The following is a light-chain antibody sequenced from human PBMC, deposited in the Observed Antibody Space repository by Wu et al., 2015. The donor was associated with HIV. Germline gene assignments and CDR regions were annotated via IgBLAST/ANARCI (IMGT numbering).Light chain of an antibody. J-gene: IGKJ4*01. Sequence: EIVLTQSPGTLSLSPGERATLSCRASQSVNTNYLAWCQQKPGQTPRLLIYGVTSRATGIPDRFSGSGSGTDFTLTISRLEPEDFAVYFCQQYANSPLTFGGGTKVE. V-gene: IGKV3-20*01. CDR2: GVT. CDR3: QQYANSPLT. CDR1: QSVNTNY.